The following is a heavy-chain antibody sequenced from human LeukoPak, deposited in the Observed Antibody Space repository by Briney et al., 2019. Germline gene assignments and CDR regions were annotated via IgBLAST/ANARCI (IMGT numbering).Heavy chain of an antibody. Sequence: SETLSLTCAVSGGSISSGGYSWSWIRQPPGKGLEWIGSIYYTGITYYNPSLKSRVTMSVDTSENQFSLNLNSVTAADTAVYYCARGFRYCSGGSCYPGVNWFDPWGQGTLVTVSS. J-gene: IGHJ5*02. CDR1: GGSISSGGYS. D-gene: IGHD2-15*01. CDR3: ARGFRYCSGGSCYPGVNWFDP. CDR2: IYYTGIT. V-gene: IGHV4-39*01.